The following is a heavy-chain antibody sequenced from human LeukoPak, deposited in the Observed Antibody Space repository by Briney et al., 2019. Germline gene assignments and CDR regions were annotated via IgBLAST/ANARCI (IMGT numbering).Heavy chain of an antibody. CDR3: ARVGSRLYDY. D-gene: IGHD6-13*01. V-gene: IGHV4-59*01. J-gene: IGHJ4*02. Sequence: SETLSLTCTVSGGSISSYYWNWVRQPPGKGLEWIGYIYYSGSTNYNPSLKSRVTISVDTSKNQFSLKLSSVTAADTAVYYCARVGSRLYDYWGQGTLVTVSS. CDR1: GGSISSYY. CDR2: IYYSGST.